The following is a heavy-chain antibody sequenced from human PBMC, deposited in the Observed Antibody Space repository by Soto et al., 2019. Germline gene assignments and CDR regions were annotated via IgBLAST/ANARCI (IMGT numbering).Heavy chain of an antibody. V-gene: IGHV3-23*01. CDR3: ARRSSGSYYAAFDV. D-gene: IGHD1-26*01. CDR2: IHGSGETT. J-gene: IGHJ3*01. Sequence: EEQLLESGGGLVQPGGSLRLSCAASGFTFSTYPMAWVRQAPGKGLEWVSTIHGSGETTYYAESVKGRFNISRDNSKNTLFLQMDSLGVDDTAVYFCARRSSGSYYAAFDVWGQGTMVTVSS. CDR1: GFTFSTYP.